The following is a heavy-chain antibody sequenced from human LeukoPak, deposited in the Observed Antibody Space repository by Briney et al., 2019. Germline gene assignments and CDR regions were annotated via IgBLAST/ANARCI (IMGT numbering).Heavy chain of an antibody. CDR2: IYYSGST. D-gene: IGHD7-27*01. CDR3: ARGNWGLTAWN. Sequence: SETLSLTCTVSGGCISSGDYYWRWIRQPPGKGLEWIGYIYYSGSTYYNPSLKSRVTISVDTSKNQFSLKLSSVTAADTAVYYCARGNWGLTAWNWGQGTLVTVSS. J-gene: IGHJ4*02. CDR1: GGCISSGDYY. V-gene: IGHV4-30-4*08.